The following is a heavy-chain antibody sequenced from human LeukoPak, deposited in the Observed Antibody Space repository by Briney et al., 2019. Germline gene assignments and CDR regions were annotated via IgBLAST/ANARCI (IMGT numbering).Heavy chain of an antibody. CDR1: GFTFSSYA. Sequence: GGSLRLSCAASGFTFSSYAMYWVRQAPGKGLEWVAVISYDGSKKYYADSVKGRFTISRDNSKNTLYLQMNSLRAEDTAVYYCARDRTDEAFDIWGQGTMVTVSS. V-gene: IGHV3-30*04. J-gene: IGHJ3*02. CDR3: ARDRTDEAFDI. D-gene: IGHD2-2*01. CDR2: ISYDGSKK.